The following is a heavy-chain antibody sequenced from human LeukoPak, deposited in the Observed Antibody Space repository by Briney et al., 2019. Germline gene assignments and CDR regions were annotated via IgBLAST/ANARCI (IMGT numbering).Heavy chain of an antibody. CDR2: LGIAGDT. D-gene: IGHD3-16*01. Sequence: GGSLRLSCAASGFTVSSYAMHWVRQPIGKGLEWVSALGIAGDTFYPGSVKGRFTISRDNAKNSLYLQMSNLRAEDTAVYFCARGGGLDVWGQGATVTVSS. CDR1: GFTVSSYA. CDR3: ARGGGLDV. V-gene: IGHV3-13*01. J-gene: IGHJ6*02.